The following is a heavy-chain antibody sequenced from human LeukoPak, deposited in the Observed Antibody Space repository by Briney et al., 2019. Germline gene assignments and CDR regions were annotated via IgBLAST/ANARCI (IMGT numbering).Heavy chain of an antibody. CDR3: AKDALPTTDRYHYYYYMDV. J-gene: IGHJ6*03. CDR1: GFTFDDYA. Sequence: GGSLRLSCAASGFTFDDYAMHWVRQAPGKGLKWVSLISCDGGSTYYADSVNGRFTISRDNSKSSLYLQMNSLRAEDTALYYCAKDALPTTDRYHYYYYMDVWSKGTTVTVSS. V-gene: IGHV3-43D*03. CDR2: ISCDGGST. D-gene: IGHD5-12*01.